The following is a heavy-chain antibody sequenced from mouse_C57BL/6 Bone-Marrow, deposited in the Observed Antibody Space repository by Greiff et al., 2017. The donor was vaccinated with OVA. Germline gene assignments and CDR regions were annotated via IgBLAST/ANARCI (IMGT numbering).Heavy chain of an antibody. CDR2: IYPGSGST. CDR3: ARAYYYGSSYWFAY. V-gene: IGHV1-55*01. J-gene: IGHJ3*01. D-gene: IGHD1-1*01. Sequence: QVQLQQPGAELVKPGASVKMSCKASGYTFTSYWITWVKQRPGQGLEWIGDIYPGSGSTNYNEKLKSKATLTVDTSSSTAYMQLSSLTSEDSAVYYCARAYYYGSSYWFAYWGQGTLVTVSA. CDR1: GYTFTSYW.